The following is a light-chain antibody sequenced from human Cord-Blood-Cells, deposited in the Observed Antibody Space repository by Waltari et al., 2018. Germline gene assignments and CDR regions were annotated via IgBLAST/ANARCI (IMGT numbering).Light chain of an antibody. CDR3: MQGTQWT. CDR2: KVS. V-gene: IGKV2-30*01. J-gene: IGKJ1*01. CDR1: QSLVYSDGNTY. Sequence: DVAMTQSPLSRPVTLGQPDSISCRSSQSLVYSDGNTYLNWFQQRQGQSPRRLIYKVSNRDSGVPDRFSGSGSGTDFTLKISRVEAEDVGVYYCMQGTQWTFGQGTKVEIK.